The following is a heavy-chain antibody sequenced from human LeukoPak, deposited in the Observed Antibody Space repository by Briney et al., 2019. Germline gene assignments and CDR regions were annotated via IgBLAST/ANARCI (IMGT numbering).Heavy chain of an antibody. J-gene: IGHJ3*01. Sequence: GGSLRLSCAASGFTFDDYGMGWVRQAPGKGLEWVSGINWNGGSTGYADSVKGRFTISRDNAKNSLYLQMNSLRTEDAAVYYCATYVDTVRYDAFDVWGQGTMVTVSS. CDR3: ATYVDTVRYDAFDV. D-gene: IGHD5-18*01. CDR1: GFTFDDYG. CDR2: INWNGGST. V-gene: IGHV3-20*04.